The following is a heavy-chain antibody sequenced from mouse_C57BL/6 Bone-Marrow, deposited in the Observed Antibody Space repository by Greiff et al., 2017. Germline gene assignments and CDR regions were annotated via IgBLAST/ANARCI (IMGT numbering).Heavy chain of an antibody. D-gene: IGHD2-3*01. CDR3: ARGGSDGYYDYFDY. V-gene: IGHV1-50*01. Sequence: QVQLQQPGAELVKPGASVKLSCKASGYTFTSYWMQWVKQRPGQGLEWIGEIDPSDSYTNYNQKFKGKATLTVDTSSSTAYMQLSSLTSEDSAVYYCARGGSDGYYDYFDYWGQGTTLTVSS. J-gene: IGHJ2*01. CDR1: GYTFTSYW. CDR2: IDPSDSYT.